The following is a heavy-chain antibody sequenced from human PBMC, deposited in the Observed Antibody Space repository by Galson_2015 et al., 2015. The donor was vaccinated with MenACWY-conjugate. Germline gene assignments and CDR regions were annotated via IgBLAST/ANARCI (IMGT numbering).Heavy chain of an antibody. V-gene: IGHV4-59*08. CDR3: ARYLRFTDYFDY. CDR2: IYYSGNT. Sequence: ETLSLTCTVSGGSISNYFWSWIRQPPGKGLEWIGYIYYSGNTNYNPSLMSRVTISVDASKTQFSLKLSSVTAADTAVYYCARYLRFTDYFDYWGQGTLVAVSS. D-gene: IGHD3-3*01. J-gene: IGHJ4*02. CDR1: GGSISNYF.